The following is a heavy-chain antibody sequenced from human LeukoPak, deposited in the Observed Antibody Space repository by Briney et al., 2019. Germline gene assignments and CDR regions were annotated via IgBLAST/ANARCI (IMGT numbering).Heavy chain of an antibody. CDR3: ARQFLVGSTFHAFDL. CDR2: VDSSGNT. J-gene: IGHJ3*01. D-gene: IGHD1-26*01. CDR1: VVSMNGYY. V-gene: IGHV4-4*07. Sequence: PSETLSLTCSVSVVSMNGYYWSWLRQSAGNRLEWIGHVDSSGNTNYNPSLESRATMSVDTSKKQFSLKPTSVTAADMAVYFCARQFLVGSTFHAFDLWGQGTRVTVSS.